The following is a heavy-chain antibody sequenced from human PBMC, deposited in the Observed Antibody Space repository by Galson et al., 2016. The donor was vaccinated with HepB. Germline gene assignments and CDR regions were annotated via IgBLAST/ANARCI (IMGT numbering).Heavy chain of an antibody. CDR3: ARVGFSAFDV. V-gene: IGHV4-34*01. CDR1: GGSFSGYY. Sequence: ETLSLTCAVSGGSFSGYYWSWVRRPPGKGLEWIGEIYHGGDTQYNSSLKSRVTISIDTSKNEFSLTLRSVTVADTAVYYCARVGFSAFDVWGQGTMVTVSS. CDR2: IYHGGDT. D-gene: IGHD2/OR15-2a*01. J-gene: IGHJ3*01.